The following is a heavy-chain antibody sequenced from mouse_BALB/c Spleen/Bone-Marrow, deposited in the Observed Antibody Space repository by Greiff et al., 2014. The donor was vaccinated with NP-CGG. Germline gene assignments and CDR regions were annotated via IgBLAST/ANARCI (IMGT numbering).Heavy chain of an antibody. CDR3: ALYGNYAGN. V-gene: IGHV1-80*01. CDR1: GYAFSSYW. Sequence: LLPSXAELVWPGSSVKISCKASGYAFSSYWMNWVKQRPGQGLEWIGQIYPGDGDTNYNGKFKGKATLTADKSSSTAYMQLSSLTSEDSAVYFCALYGNYAGNWGQGTLVTVSA. D-gene: IGHD2-1*01. CDR2: IYPGDGDT. J-gene: IGHJ3*01.